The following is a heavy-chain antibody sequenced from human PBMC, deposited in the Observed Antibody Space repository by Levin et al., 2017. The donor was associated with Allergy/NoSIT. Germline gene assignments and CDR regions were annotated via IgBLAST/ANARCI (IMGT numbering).Heavy chain of an antibody. CDR2: ILYSGST. D-gene: IGHD6-6*01. CDR3: ARDHEEYSSSYYYYYGMDV. CDR1: GGSISGYY. J-gene: IGHJ6*02. V-gene: IGHV4-59*01. Sequence: SCTVSGGSISGYYWSWLRQPPGKGLEWIGYILYSGSTNYNPSLKSRVSISVDTSKNQFSLKLSSVTAADTAVYYCARDHEEYSSSYYYYYGMDVWGQGTTVTVSS.